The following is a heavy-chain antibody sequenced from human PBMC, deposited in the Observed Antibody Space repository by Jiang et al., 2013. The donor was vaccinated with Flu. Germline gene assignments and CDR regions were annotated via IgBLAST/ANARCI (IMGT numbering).Heavy chain of an antibody. Sequence: VQLVESGAEVKRPGASVKISCRASGYTFTAYYIHWVRQAPGQGLEWMGIINPNGGRTTNARKFQGRVTLTSDTSTSTVYMDLSSLTSEDTGLYYCARDPSVDKGTYWFAFDMWGQGTMVTVSS. V-gene: IGHV1-46*03. CDR3: ARDPSVDKGTYWFAFDM. D-gene: IGHD5-12*01. J-gene: IGHJ3*02. CDR2: INPNGGRT. CDR1: GYTFTAYY.